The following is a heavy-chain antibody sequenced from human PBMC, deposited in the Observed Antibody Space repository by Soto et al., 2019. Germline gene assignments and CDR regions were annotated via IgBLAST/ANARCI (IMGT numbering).Heavy chain of an antibody. Sequence: GGSLRLSCTASEITLNIYWMHWIRQAPGKGLVWVSRINPESTTLTYADSVTGRFTISRDSAKNTLYLQMNGLSAEDTAIYYCAKDLLELQGNWFDPWGQGTLVTVSS. CDR1: EITLNIYW. V-gene: IGHV3-74*01. CDR3: AKDLLELQGNWFDP. CDR2: INPESTTL. D-gene: IGHD1-7*01. J-gene: IGHJ5*02.